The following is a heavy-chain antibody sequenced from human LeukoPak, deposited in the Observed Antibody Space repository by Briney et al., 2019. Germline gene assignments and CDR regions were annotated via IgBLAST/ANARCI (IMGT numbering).Heavy chain of an antibody. V-gene: IGHV4-59*01. CDR1: GGSISSYY. J-gene: IGHJ4*02. CDR2: IYYSGST. Sequence: PSETLSLTCTVSGGSISSYYWSWIRQPPGKGLEWIGYIYYSGSTNYNPSLTSRVTISVDTSKNQFSLKLSSVTAADTAVYYCARQGPMTTVYYWGQGTLVTVSS. D-gene: IGHD4-11*01. CDR3: ARQGPMTTVYY.